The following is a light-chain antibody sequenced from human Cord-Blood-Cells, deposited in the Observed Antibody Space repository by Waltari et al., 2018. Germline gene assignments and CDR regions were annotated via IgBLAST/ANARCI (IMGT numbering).Light chain of an antibody. Sequence: QSVLTQPPSVSGAPGQRVTISCTGSSSNIGAGYDVHWYQQLPGTAPKLLLYGNSKRPSGVPDRFSGSKSGTSASLAITGLQAEDEADYYCQSYDSSLSVVFGGGTKLTVL. J-gene: IGLJ2*01. CDR1: SSNIGAGYD. V-gene: IGLV1-40*01. CDR3: QSYDSSLSVV. CDR2: GNS.